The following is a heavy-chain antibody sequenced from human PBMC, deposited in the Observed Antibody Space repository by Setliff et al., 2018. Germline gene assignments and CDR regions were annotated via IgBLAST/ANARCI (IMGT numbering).Heavy chain of an antibody. Sequence: GGSLRLSCTASGLSYTNDWVTWVRQAPGKGLEWVSAISGSGRTTYYAASVKGRLTISRDNSRNTLFLQMNSLRADDTAVYFCVNARMVTTWGRAYWGQGTLVTVSS. D-gene: IGHD4-17*01. J-gene: IGHJ4*02. V-gene: IGHV3-23*01. CDR1: GLSYTNDW. CDR2: ISGSGRTT. CDR3: VNARMVTTWGRAY.